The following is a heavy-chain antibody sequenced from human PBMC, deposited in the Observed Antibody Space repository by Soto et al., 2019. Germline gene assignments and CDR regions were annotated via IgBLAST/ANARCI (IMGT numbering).Heavy chain of an antibody. Sequence: EVQLVQSGAEVKKPGESLRISCKGSGYSFTSYWISWVRQMPGKGLEWMGRIDPSDSYTNYSPSFQGHVTISADKSISTAYLQWSSLKASDTAMYYCARHNRNSYYYDSSGYSAFDIWGQGTMVTVSS. D-gene: IGHD3-22*01. CDR3: ARHNRNSYYYDSSGYSAFDI. CDR1: GYSFTSYW. V-gene: IGHV5-10-1*03. CDR2: IDPSDSYT. J-gene: IGHJ3*02.